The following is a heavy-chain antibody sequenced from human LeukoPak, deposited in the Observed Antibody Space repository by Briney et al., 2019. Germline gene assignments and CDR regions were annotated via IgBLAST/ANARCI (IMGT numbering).Heavy chain of an antibody. Sequence: SETLSLTCTVSGGSVSSGSDYWSWIRQPPGKGLEWIGYIFYSGSTNYNPSLKTRVTISVDTSKNQFSLKLSSVTAADTAVYYCARTKVTNYGMDVWGQGTTVTVSS. CDR2: IFYSGST. V-gene: IGHV4-61*01. CDR1: GGSVSSGSDY. CDR3: ARTKVTNYGMDV. D-gene: IGHD4-17*01. J-gene: IGHJ6*02.